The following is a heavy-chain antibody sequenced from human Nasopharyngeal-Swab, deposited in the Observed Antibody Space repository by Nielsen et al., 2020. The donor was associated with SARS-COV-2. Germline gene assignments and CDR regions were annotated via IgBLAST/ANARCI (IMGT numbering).Heavy chain of an antibody. V-gene: IGHV4-31*03. D-gene: IGHD3-3*01. CDR2: IYYSGST. CDR1: GGSISSGGYY. CDR3: ARDSGRSTIFGVVIIDAFDI. Sequence: SETLSLTCTVSGGSISSGGYYWSWIRQHPGKGLEWFGYIYYSGSTYYNPSLKSRVTISVDTSKNQFSLKLSSVTAADTAVYYCARDSGRSTIFGVVIIDAFDIWGQGTMVTVSS. J-gene: IGHJ3*02.